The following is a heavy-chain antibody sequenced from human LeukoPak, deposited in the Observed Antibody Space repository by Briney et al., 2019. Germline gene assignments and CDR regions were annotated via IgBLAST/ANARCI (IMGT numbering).Heavy chain of an antibody. D-gene: IGHD3-9*01. CDR3: ARGGYFDGIDY. V-gene: IGHV4-31*03. Sequence: KASETLSLTCTVSGGSISSGGYYWSWIRQHPGKGLEWIGYIYYSGSTYYNPSLKSRVTISVDTFKNQFSLKLSSVTAADTAVYYCARGGYFDGIDYWGQGTLVTVSS. CDR1: GGSISSGGYY. J-gene: IGHJ4*02. CDR2: IYYSGST.